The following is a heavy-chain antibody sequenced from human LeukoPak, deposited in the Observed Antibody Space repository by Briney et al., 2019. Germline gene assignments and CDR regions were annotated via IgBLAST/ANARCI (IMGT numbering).Heavy chain of an antibody. CDR3: AKDGLNHYASSGYLHMITDY. D-gene: IGHD3-22*01. V-gene: IGHV3-23*01. CDR2: LSLSGGNT. Sequence: GGSLRLSCGASGFTFGNYAMSWVRQAPGKGLEWVSSLSLSGGNTYYADSVKGRFTISRDNSRNTLYLQMDSLRAEDTAIYYCAKDGLNHYASSGYLHMITDYWGQGTLVTVSS. CDR1: GFTFGNYA. J-gene: IGHJ4*02.